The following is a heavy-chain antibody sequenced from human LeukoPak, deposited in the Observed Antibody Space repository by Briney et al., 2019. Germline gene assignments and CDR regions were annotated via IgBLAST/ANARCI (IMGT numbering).Heavy chain of an antibody. V-gene: IGHV1-2*02. CDR2: SNPNSGGK. D-gene: IGHD1-26*01. CDR3: AREQEAIVGATYHAFDI. Sequence: AAVNVSCKASGYTFTCYYMHWVRQAPGQGLEWMGWSNPNSGGKNYAQKFQGRVTMTRDMSTSTVYMELSSLRSEDTDVYYCAREQEAIVGATYHAFDIWGQGTMVTVSS. J-gene: IGHJ3*02. CDR1: GYTFTCYY.